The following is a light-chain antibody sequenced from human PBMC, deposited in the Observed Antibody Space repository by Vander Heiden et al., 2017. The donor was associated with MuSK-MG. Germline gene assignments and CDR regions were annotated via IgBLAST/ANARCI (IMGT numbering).Light chain of an antibody. Sequence: DIQMTQSPSSLSASVGDRVTITCRASQTISTYLNWYQQRPGKAPNLLISAASTLQSGVPSRFSGSGSETNFTLTISSLQPEDFATYFCQQSDNKLMWTFGQGTKVELK. V-gene: IGKV1-39*01. CDR2: AAS. CDR1: QTISTY. J-gene: IGKJ1*01. CDR3: QQSDNKLMWT.